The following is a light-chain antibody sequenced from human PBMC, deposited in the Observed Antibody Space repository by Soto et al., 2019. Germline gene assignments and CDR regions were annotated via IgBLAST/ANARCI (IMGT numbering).Light chain of an antibody. CDR1: SSDVGDFNY. V-gene: IGLV2-14*03. Sequence: QSALTQPASVSGSPGRSVTISCTGSSSDVGDFNYVSWYQHLPGRAPKLIIYDVTNRPSGISYLFSASKSGRTASLTISGLHAEDEADYYCSSYSSSSTHVVFGGGTKLTVL. CDR3: SSYSSSSTHVV. CDR2: DVT. J-gene: IGLJ2*01.